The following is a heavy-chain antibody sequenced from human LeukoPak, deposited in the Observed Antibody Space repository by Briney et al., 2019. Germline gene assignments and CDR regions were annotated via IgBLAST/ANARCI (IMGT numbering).Heavy chain of an antibody. J-gene: IGHJ5*02. Sequence: PKASVKVSCKVSGYTLTELSMHWVRQAPGKGLEWMGGFDPEDGETIYAQKFQGRVTTTEDTSTDTAYMELSSLRSEDTAVYYCATLSSTMVRGVSPNWFDPWGQGTLVTVSS. CDR1: GYTLTELS. V-gene: IGHV1-24*01. CDR2: FDPEDGET. D-gene: IGHD3-10*01. CDR3: ATLSSTMVRGVSPNWFDP.